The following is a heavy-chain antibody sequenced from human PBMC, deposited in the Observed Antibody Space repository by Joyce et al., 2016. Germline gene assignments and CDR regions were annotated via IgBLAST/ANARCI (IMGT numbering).Heavy chain of an antibody. D-gene: IGHD1-26*01. CDR3: ARDRGGSFLDY. Sequence: QVQLQESGAGLVKHSQTLSLTCTVSGGSIRSASYYWIWIRQHPGKGLEWIGYIFYTGTTYYNPSLKSRVNISIDTANNQFSLRLTSMTAADAAVYYCARDRGGSFLDYWGQGTLVTVSS. J-gene: IGHJ4*02. CDR2: IFYTGTT. CDR1: GGSIRSASYY. V-gene: IGHV4-31*03.